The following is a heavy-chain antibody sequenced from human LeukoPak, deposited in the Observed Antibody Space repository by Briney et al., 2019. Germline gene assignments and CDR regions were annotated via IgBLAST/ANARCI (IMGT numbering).Heavy chain of an antibody. Sequence: GASLKVSCKASGYTFSSDYIHSVRQAPRQKPEWMGLISPSGKNTSYAERFQGRVTMTRDTSTSTVYMEVSSLRSEDTAVYYCAREGGTVTVPTKNFDYWGQGTLVTVSS. CDR1: GYTFSSDY. CDR3: AREGGTVTVPTKNFDY. D-gene: IGHD4-17*01. V-gene: IGHV1-46*01. J-gene: IGHJ4*02. CDR2: ISPSGKNT.